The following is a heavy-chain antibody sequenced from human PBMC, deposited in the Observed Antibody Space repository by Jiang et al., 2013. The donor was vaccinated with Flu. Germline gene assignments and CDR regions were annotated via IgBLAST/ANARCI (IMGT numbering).Heavy chain of an antibody. D-gene: IGHD3-10*01. Sequence: QTLSLTCAISGDSVSSNSAAWNWIRQSPSRGLEWLGRTYYRSKWYNDYAVSVKSRITINPDTSKNQFSLQLNSVTPEDTAVYYCARSRTSFTMVRGVMFREHDYWGQGTLVTVSS. J-gene: IGHJ4*02. CDR1: GDSVSSNSAA. CDR2: TYYRSKWYN. V-gene: IGHV6-1*01. CDR3: ARSRTSFTMVRGVMFREHDY.